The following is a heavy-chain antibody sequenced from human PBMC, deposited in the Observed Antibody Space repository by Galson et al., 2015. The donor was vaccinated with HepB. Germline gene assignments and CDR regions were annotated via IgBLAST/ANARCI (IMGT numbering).Heavy chain of an antibody. CDR1: GFTFSSYS. CDR2: ISSSSSYI. Sequence: SLRLSCAASGFTFSSYSMNWVRQAPGKGLEWVSSISSSSSYIYYADSVKGRFTISRDNAKNSLYLQMNSLRAEDTAVYYCARDPMQCSSTSCYGYWGQGTLVTVSS. CDR3: ARDPMQCSSTSCYGY. V-gene: IGHV3-21*01. J-gene: IGHJ4*02. D-gene: IGHD2-2*01.